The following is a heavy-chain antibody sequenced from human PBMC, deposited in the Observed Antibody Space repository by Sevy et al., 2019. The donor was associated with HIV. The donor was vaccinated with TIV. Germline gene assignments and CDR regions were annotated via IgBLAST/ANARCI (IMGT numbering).Heavy chain of an antibody. J-gene: IGHJ4*02. Sequence: GGSLRLSCAASGFTFSDAWMTWVRQAPGKGLEWVGRIRNHYDGGITDYATPVRGRFTISRDDSKNTLYLQMNSLKVEDTAVYHCTTDRGGRHEQFDYWGQGTLVTVSS. CDR3: TTDRGGRHEQFDY. V-gene: IGHV3-15*01. CDR1: GFTFSDAW. CDR2: IRNHYDGGIT.